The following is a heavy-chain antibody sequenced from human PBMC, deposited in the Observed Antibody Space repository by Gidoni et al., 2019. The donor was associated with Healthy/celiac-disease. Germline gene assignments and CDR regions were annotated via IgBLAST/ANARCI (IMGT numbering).Heavy chain of an antibody. Sequence: EVQLVESGGGLVKPGGSLRLSCAASGFTFSSYSMNWVRQAPGKGLEWVSSISSSSSYIYYADSVKGRFTISRDNAKNSLYLQMNSLRAEDTAVYYCARDSVSGGANDWFDPWGQGTLVTVSS. J-gene: IGHJ5*02. CDR1: GFTFSSYS. D-gene: IGHD1-26*01. V-gene: IGHV3-21*01. CDR2: ISSSSSYI. CDR3: ARDSVSGGANDWFDP.